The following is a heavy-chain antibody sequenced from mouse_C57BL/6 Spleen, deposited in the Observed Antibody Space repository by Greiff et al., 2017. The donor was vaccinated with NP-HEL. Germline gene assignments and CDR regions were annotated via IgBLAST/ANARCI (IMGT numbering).Heavy chain of an antibody. Sequence: QVQLKQPGAELVMPGASVKLSCKASGYTFTSYWMHWVKQRPGQGLEWIGEIDPSDSYTNYNQKFKGKSTLTVDKSASTAYMQLSSLTSEDSAVYYCARSRSLAYWGQGTLVTVSA. CDR2: IDPSDSYT. CDR1: GYTFTSYW. J-gene: IGHJ3*01. V-gene: IGHV1-69*01. CDR3: ARSRSLAY.